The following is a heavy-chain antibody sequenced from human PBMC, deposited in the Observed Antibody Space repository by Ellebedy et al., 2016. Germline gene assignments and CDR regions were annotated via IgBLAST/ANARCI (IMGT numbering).Heavy chain of an antibody. D-gene: IGHD3-16*02. CDR2: INPILGIA. Sequence: ASVKVSCKASGGTFSSYGISWVRQAPGQGLEWLGRINPILGIATYAQKFQGRVTITADKSTSTDHMELSSLRSEDTAVYYCARDSRVTFGGLIVYFDFWGQGTLVTVSS. J-gene: IGHJ4*02. V-gene: IGHV1-69*04. CDR1: GGTFSSYG. CDR3: ARDSRVTFGGLIVYFDF.